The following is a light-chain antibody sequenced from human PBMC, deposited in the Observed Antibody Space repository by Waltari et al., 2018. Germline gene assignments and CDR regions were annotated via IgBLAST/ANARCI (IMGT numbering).Light chain of an antibody. V-gene: IGLV2-14*03. J-gene: IGLJ1*01. Sequence: QSALTQPASVSGSPGQSITIPCTGTSNNIGVYNFVSWYQQHPGKAPKVIIYDVNKRPSGVSNRFSGSKSGNTASLTVSGLQAEEEADYYCSSYRSSNTYVFGTGTKVTVL. CDR2: DVN. CDR1: SNNIGVYNF. CDR3: SSYRSSNTYV.